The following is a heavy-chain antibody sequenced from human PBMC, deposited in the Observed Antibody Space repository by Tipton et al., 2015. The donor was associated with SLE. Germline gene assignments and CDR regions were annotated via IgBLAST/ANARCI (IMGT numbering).Heavy chain of an antibody. V-gene: IGHV3-30*02. CDR3: TTVYHYELIAHI. J-gene: IGHJ4*02. CDR1: GFTFSDHY. Sequence: LSLTCAASGFTFSDHYMDWVRQAPGKGLEWVAFIRYDGSNKYYADSVKGRFTISRDDSKNMLFLQMHTLKTEDTAVYYRTTVYHYELIAHIWGQGTLVTVSS. CDR2: IRYDGSNK. D-gene: IGHD3-16*01.